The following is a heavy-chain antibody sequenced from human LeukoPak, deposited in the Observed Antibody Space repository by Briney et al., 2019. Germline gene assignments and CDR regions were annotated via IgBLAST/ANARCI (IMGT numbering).Heavy chain of an antibody. D-gene: IGHD2-15*01. CDR1: GGSINTDNYY. J-gene: IGHJ5*02. Sequence: SETLSLTCSVSGGSINTDNYYWGWVRQPPGKALEWIGSIYYSGSKWYNPSLKSRVTISLDTSKNQFSLQLSSVTAADTAVYYCARGLIVVVVAATSQWFDPWGQGTLVTVSS. CDR3: ARGLIVVVVAATSQWFDP. V-gene: IGHV4-39*07. CDR2: IYYSGSK.